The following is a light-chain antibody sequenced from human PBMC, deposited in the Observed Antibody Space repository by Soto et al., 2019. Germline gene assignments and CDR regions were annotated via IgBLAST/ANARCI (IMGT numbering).Light chain of an antibody. CDR2: GAS. CDR3: QQYDHWLPT. V-gene: IGKV3-15*01. J-gene: IGKJ5*01. CDR1: QNIKSN. Sequence: EIVLTQSPATLSVSPWYRSTIYCRAAQNIKSNLAWYQQKPGQAPRLLIYGASTRATGVPGRVSGSGSGTEFTLTISSLQSEDFAVYYCQQYDHWLPTFGQGTRLEIK.